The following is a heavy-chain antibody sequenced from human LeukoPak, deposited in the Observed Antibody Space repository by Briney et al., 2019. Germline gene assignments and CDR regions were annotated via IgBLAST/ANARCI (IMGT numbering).Heavy chain of an antibody. J-gene: IGHJ4*02. Sequence: GGSLRLSCAASGFILSSYSMNWVRQAPGKGLEWVSYISSSSSTVYYADSVKGRFTISRDNAKNSLYLQMNSLTDEDTAAYYCARAIVGVLEYWGQGTLVTVSS. V-gene: IGHV3-48*02. D-gene: IGHD1-26*01. CDR1: GFILSSYS. CDR2: ISSSSSTV. CDR3: ARAIVGVLEY.